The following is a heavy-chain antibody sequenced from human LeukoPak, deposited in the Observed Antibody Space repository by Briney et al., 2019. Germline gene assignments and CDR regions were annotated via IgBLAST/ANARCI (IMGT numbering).Heavy chain of an antibody. CDR3: ARGKRENYYGSGSYVDY. V-gene: IGHV4-38-2*02. J-gene: IGHJ4*02. Sequence: SETLSLTCTVSGYSISSGYYWGWIRQPPGKGLEWIGSIYHSGSTYYNPSLKSRVTISVDTSKNQFSLKLSSVTAADTAVYYCARGKRENYYGSGSYVDYWGQGTLVTVSS. CDR2: IYHSGST. D-gene: IGHD3-10*01. CDR1: GYSISSGYY.